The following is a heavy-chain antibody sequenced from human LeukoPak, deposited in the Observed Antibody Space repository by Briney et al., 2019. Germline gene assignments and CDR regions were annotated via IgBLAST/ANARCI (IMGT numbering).Heavy chain of an antibody. J-gene: IGHJ6*03. CDR3: ARDWGVSARPGYMDV. Sequence: SETLSLTCTVSGGSISSSSYYWGWIRQPPGKGLEWIGSIYYSGSTYYNPSLKSRVTISVDTSKNQFSLKLSFVTAADTAVYYCARDWGVSARPGYMDVWGKGTTVTVSS. V-gene: IGHV4-39*07. CDR1: GGSISSSSYY. CDR2: IYYSGST. D-gene: IGHD6-6*01.